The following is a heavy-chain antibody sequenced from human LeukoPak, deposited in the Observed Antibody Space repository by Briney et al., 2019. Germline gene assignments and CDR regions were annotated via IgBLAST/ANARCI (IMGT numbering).Heavy chain of an antibody. Sequence: PSETLSLTCAVYGGSFSGYYWSWIRQPPGKGLEWIGEINHSGSTNYNPSLKSRVPISVDTSKNQFSLKLSSVTAADTAVYYCARLVVVAATYYYYGMDVWGQGTTVTVSS. CDR3: ARLVVVAATYYYYGMDV. D-gene: IGHD2-15*01. CDR1: GGSFSGYY. J-gene: IGHJ6*02. CDR2: INHSGST. V-gene: IGHV4-34*01.